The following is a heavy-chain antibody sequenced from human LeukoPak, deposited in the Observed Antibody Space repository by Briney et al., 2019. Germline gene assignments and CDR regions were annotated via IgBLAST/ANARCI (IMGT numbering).Heavy chain of an antibody. Sequence: SETLSLTCAVYGESFSGYYWSWIRQPPGKGLEWIGEINHSGSTNYNPSLKSRVTISVDTSKNKFSLKLSSVTAADTAVYYCARERITMVRGVKDYYYMDVWGKGTTVTVSS. D-gene: IGHD3-10*01. CDR3: ARERITMVRGVKDYYYMDV. CDR2: INHSGST. J-gene: IGHJ6*03. V-gene: IGHV4-34*01. CDR1: GESFSGYY.